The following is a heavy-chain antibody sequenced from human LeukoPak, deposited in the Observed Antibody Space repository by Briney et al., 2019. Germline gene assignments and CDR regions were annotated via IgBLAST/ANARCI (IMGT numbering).Heavy chain of an antibody. Sequence: GGSLRLSCAASGFTFSFYGMHWVRQAPAKGLEWVAIIWAHGNQKYYADSVEGRFTVSRDNSKNTLFLQMDSLRDEDTAVYYCASLYCSGGSCYFDYWGQGTLVTVSS. V-gene: IGHV3-33*03. CDR2: IWAHGNQK. D-gene: IGHD2-15*01. J-gene: IGHJ4*02. CDR1: GFTFSFYG. CDR3: ASLYCSGGSCYFDY.